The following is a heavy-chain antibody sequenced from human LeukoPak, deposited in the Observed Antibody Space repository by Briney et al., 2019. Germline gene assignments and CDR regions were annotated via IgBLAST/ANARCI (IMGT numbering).Heavy chain of an antibody. CDR2: IRSKARNYAT. CDR1: GFTFSASA. J-gene: IGHJ6*03. Sequence: GGSLRLSCAASGFTFSASAMHWVRQAPGKGLEWVGRIRSKARNYATGYAASVKGRFTIARDDSKNTMSLQMNSLKSEDTAVCYCTVGLIYHMDVWGRGTTVTVSS. V-gene: IGHV3-73*01. CDR3: TVGLIYHMDV. D-gene: IGHD3/OR15-3a*01.